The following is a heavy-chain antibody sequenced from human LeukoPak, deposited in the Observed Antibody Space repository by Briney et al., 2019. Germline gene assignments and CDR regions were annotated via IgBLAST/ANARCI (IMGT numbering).Heavy chain of an antibody. J-gene: IGHJ4*02. CDR1: GFTFSDYS. D-gene: IGHD5-24*01. V-gene: IGHV3-48*01. CDR2: IGIDSGNT. Sequence: GGSLRLSCAASGFTFSDYSMNWVRQAPGKGLEWISYIGIDSGNTNYADSVKGRFTISGDKAKNSLYLQMNSLRVEDTAVHYCARDYKYAFDNWGQGTLVTVSS. CDR3: ARDYKYAFDN.